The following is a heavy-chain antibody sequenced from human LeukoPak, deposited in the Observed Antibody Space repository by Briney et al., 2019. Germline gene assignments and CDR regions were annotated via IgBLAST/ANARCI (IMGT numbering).Heavy chain of an antibody. CDR3: ARGDYDNSGDGFDI. Sequence: SQTLSLTCVISGDNVSSNSAAWNWIRQSPSGGLEWLGRTYYRSKWFFDYAVSMKSRITINSDTSQSHFSLHLRSVTPEDTAVYYRARGDYDNSGDGFDIWGQGTLVSVSS. CDR1: GDNVSSNSAA. CDR2: TYYRSKWFF. D-gene: IGHD3-22*01. J-gene: IGHJ3*02. V-gene: IGHV6-1*01.